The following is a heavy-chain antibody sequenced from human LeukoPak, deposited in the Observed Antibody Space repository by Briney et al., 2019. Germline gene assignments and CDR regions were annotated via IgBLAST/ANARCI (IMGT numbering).Heavy chain of an antibody. V-gene: IGHV4-59*01. CDR1: GGSISSYY. CDR2: IYYSGST. CDR3: ARATQGYNWFDP. J-gene: IGHJ5*02. Sequence: SETLSLTCTVSGGSISSYYWSWIRQPPGKGLEWIGYIYYSGSTNYNPSLKSRVTISVDASKNQFSLKLSTVTAADTAVYYCARATQGYNWFDPWGQGTLVSVSS.